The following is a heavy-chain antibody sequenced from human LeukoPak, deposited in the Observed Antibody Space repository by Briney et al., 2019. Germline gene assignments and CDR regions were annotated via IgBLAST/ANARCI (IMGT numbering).Heavy chain of an antibody. V-gene: IGHV1-18*01. CDR2: ISAYNGNT. CDR1: GYTFTRYG. J-gene: IGHJ5*02. Sequence: ASVKVSCKASGYTFTRYGISWVRQAPGQGLEWMGWISAYNGNTNYAQKLQGRVTMTTDTSTSTAYMGLRSLRSDDTAVYYCARVWGFGRAAAGQRNNWFDPWGQGTLVTVSS. CDR3: ARVWGFGRAAAGQRNNWFDP. D-gene: IGHD6-13*01.